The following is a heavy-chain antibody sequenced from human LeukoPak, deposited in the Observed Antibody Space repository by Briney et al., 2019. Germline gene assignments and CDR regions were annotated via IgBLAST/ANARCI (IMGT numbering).Heavy chain of an antibody. V-gene: IGHV4-59*01. CDR1: GGSISSYY. CDR2: IYYSGST. J-gene: IGHJ3*02. CDR3: ARDFSEDDAFDI. D-gene: IGHD2/OR15-2a*01. Sequence: PSETLSLTCTVSGGSISSYYWSWIRPPPGKGLEWIGYIYYSGSTNYNPSLKSRVTISVDTSKNQFSLKLSSVTAADTAVYYCARDFSEDDAFDIWGQGTMVTVSS.